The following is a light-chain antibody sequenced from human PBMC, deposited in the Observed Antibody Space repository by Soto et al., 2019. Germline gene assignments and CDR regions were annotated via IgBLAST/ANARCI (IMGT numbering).Light chain of an antibody. CDR2: TAS. J-gene: IGKJ1*01. V-gene: IGKV1-39*01. CDR1: QRINNL. CDR3: QQSSTNRWT. Sequence: DIQLTQSPSSLTASVGHIFPITCRASQRINNLLNWYQKKKGKAPKLLIHTASSLQTGVPSRLTGGGYGTDFSITINSIKNEDFDTYYCQQSSTNRWTFGQGTKVDI.